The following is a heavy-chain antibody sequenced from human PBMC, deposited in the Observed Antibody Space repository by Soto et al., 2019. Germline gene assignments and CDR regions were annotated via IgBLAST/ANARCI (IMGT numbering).Heavy chain of an antibody. J-gene: IGHJ4*02. V-gene: IGHV3-15*01. D-gene: IGHD3-22*01. CDR3: TTLSNYYDSSRSFFDY. CDR1: GFTFSNAW. Sequence: EVQLVESGGGLVKPGWSLRLSCAASGFTFSNAWMSWVRQAPGKGLEWVGRIKSKTDGGPTDYAAHVKGRFTISREDSNNTLYLQMNSLKAEDTAVYYCTTLSNYYDSSRSFFDYWGQGTLVTVSS. CDR2: IKSKTDGGPT.